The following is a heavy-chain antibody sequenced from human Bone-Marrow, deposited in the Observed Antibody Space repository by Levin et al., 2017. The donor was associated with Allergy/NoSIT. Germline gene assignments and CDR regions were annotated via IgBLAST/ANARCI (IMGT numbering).Heavy chain of an antibody. CDR3: ASGCGGDCYS. Sequence: LSLTCAASGFSFFGYAVHWVRQAPGRGLEWVSLISHDGSRKYYGDSVKGRFTISRDKSEKILVLQMNSLRPEDTAVYYCASGCGGDCYSWGQGTLVTVSS. CDR2: ISHDGSRK. J-gene: IGHJ4*02. D-gene: IGHD2-21*02. V-gene: IGHV3-30*04. CDR1: GFSFFGYA.